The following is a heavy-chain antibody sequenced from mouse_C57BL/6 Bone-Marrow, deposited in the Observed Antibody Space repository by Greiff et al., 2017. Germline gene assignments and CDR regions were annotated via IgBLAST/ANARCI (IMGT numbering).Heavy chain of an antibody. CDR3: ARRGNYEGYFDV. J-gene: IGHJ1*03. D-gene: IGHD2-1*01. V-gene: IGHV5-2*03. CDR1: EYEFPSHD. CDR2: INSDGGST. Sequence: EVKVVESGGGLVQPGESLKLSCESNEYEFPSHDMSWVRKTPEKRLELVAAINSDGGSTYYPDTMERRFIISRDNTKMTLYLQMSSLRSEDTALYYCARRGNYEGYFDVWGTGTTVTVSS.